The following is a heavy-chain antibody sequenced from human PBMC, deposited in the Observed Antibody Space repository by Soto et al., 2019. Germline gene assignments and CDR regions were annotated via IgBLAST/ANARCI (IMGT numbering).Heavy chain of an antibody. Sequence: QVQLVQSGAEVKKPGASVKVSCKASGYTFTSYAMHWVRQAPGQRLEWMGWINAGNGNTKYSQKFQGRVTITRDTSASTAYMELSSLRSEDTAVYYCARFALYSGYVPFDYWGQGTLVTVSS. J-gene: IGHJ4*02. CDR3: ARFALYSGYVPFDY. D-gene: IGHD5-12*01. CDR1: GYTFTSYA. V-gene: IGHV1-3*01. CDR2: INAGNGNT.